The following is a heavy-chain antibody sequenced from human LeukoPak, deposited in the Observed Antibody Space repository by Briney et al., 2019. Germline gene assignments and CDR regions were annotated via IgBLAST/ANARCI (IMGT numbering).Heavy chain of an antibody. V-gene: IGHV1-2*02. Sequence: ASVKVSCKASGYTFTGYYMHWVRQAPGQRLEWMGWINPNSGGTNYAQRFQGRVTMTRDTSITTVYMELSRLRSDDMAVYYCARDRRYSGYVDYWGQGTLVTVSS. D-gene: IGHD1-26*01. CDR2: INPNSGGT. CDR1: GYTFTGYY. J-gene: IGHJ4*02. CDR3: ARDRRYSGYVDY.